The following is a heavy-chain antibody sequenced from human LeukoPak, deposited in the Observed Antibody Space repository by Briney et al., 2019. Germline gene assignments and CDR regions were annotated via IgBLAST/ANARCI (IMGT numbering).Heavy chain of an antibody. V-gene: IGHV1-69*04. CDR3: ARDSSGYFTY. D-gene: IGHD3-22*01. CDR2: IIPILGIA. J-gene: IGHJ4*02. Sequence: SVKVSCKASGGTFSSYAISWVRQAPGQGLEWMGRIIPILGIANYAQKFQGRVTITTDKSTSTAYMELSSLRSEDTAVYYCARDSSGYFTYWGQGTLVTVSS. CDR1: GGTFSSYA.